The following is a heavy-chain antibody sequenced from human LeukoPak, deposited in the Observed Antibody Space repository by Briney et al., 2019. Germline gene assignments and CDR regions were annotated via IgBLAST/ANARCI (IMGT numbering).Heavy chain of an antibody. Sequence: GGSLRLSCAASGFTFSNAWMSWVRQAPGKGLEWVGRIKNKTDGGTTDYAAPVKGRFTISRDDSKNTLYLQMNSLKTEDTAVYYCTTDQDYYDSSGYYLISNYFDYWGQGTLVTVSS. CDR2: IKNKTDGGTT. CDR1: GFTFSNAW. J-gene: IGHJ4*02. V-gene: IGHV3-15*01. CDR3: TTDQDYYDSSGYYLISNYFDY. D-gene: IGHD3-22*01.